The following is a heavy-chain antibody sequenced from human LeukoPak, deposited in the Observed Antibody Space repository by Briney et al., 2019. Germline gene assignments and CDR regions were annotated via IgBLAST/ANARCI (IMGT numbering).Heavy chain of an antibody. Sequence: PGGSLRLSCAASGFGFRTYAMHWVRQAPGRGLEWVAIISYDGTIKYYADFVKGRFTLSRDNSMNTLYLQMNSLRAEDTAVYYCAKGVKYQLLWPTLNYWGQGTLVTVSS. D-gene: IGHD2-2*01. CDR2: ISYDGTIK. CDR1: GFGFRTYA. V-gene: IGHV3-30*04. CDR3: AKGVKYQLLWPTLNY. J-gene: IGHJ4*02.